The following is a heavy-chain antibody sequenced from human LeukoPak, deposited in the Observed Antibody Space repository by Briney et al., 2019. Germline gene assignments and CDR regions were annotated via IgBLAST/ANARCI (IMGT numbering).Heavy chain of an antibody. CDR3: ARRQPMAAAGTVYKWFDP. D-gene: IGHD6-13*01. V-gene: IGHV1-8*01. CDR2: MNPNSGNT. J-gene: IGHJ5*02. CDR1: GYTFTSYD. Sequence: ASVKVSCKASGYTFTSYDINWVRQATGQGLEWMGWMNPNSGNTGYAQKFQGRVAMTRDTSMNTAYMELSSLTSEDTAVYYCARRQPMAAAGTVYKWFDPWGQGTLVTVPS.